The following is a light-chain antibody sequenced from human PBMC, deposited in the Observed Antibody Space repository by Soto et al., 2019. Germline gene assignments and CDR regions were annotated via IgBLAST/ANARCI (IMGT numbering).Light chain of an antibody. CDR1: NSDVGGYYF. V-gene: IGLV2-8*01. Sequence: QSVLTQPPSASGSPGQSVTISCTGTNSDVGGYYFVSWYQQHPGKAPKLMLYDVTKRPSGVPDRFSGSKSGNTASLIVSGLQAEDEAEYYCSSYAGRNTVVFGGGTKLTVL. CDR2: DVT. CDR3: SSYAGRNTVV. J-gene: IGLJ2*01.